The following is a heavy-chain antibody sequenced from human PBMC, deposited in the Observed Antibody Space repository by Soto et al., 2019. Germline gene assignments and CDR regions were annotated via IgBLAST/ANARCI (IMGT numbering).Heavy chain of an antibody. V-gene: IGHV1-18*01. CDR2: ISAYNGNT. J-gene: IGHJ4*02. CDR1: GYTFTSYG. Sequence: QVQLVQSGAEVKKPGASVKVSCKASGYTFTSYGISWVRQAPGQGLEWMGWISAYNGNTNYAQKLQGRVTMTTDTSTCTAFRELRSLKSDDTSVYYCARDSLIFDYWGQGTLVTVSS. CDR3: ARDSLIFDY.